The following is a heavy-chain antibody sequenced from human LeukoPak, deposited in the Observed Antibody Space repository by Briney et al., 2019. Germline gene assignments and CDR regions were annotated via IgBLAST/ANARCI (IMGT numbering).Heavy chain of an antibody. V-gene: IGHV4-38-2*02. J-gene: IGHJ5*02. Sequence: PSETLSLTCAVSGYSISSGYYWDWIRQPPGKGLEWIGSIYHSGSTYYNPSLKSRVSMSIDTSNNHFSLNLTSVTAADTALYFCARDVRYASGWSTPESWGQGTLVTVS. CDR2: IYHSGST. CDR3: ARDVRYASGWSTPES. CDR1: GYSISSGYY. D-gene: IGHD6-19*01.